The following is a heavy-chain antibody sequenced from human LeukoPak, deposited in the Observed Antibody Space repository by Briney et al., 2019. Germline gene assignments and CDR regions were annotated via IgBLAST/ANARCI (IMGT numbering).Heavy chain of an antibody. Sequence: GGSLRLSCAASGFTFSSYWMSWVRQAPGKGLEWVANIKQDGSEKYYVDSVKGRFTISRDNAKNSLYLQMNSLRAEDTAVYYRASGYGLQLNWFDPWGQGTLVTVSS. J-gene: IGHJ5*02. CDR2: IKQDGSEK. V-gene: IGHV3-7*01. CDR3: ASGYGLQLNWFDP. CDR1: GFTFSSYW. D-gene: IGHD4-11*01.